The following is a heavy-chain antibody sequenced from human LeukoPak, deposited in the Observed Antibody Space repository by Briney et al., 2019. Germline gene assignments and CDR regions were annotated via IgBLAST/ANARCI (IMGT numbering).Heavy chain of an antibody. CDR1: GFTFSSYA. D-gene: IGHD3-10*01. J-gene: IGHJ3*02. CDR3: ARDRRGMEDAFDI. V-gene: IGHV3-23*01. CDR2: ISGSGGST. Sequence: PGGSLRLSCAASGFTFSSYAMSWVRQAPGKGLEWVSAISGSGGSTYYADSVKGRFTISRDNSKNTLYLQMNSLRAEDTAVYYCARDRRGMEDAFDIWGQGTMVTVSS.